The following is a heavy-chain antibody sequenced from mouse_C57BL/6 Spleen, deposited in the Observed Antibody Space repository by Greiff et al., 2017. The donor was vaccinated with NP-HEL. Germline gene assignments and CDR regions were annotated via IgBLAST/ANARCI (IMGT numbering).Heavy chain of an antibody. J-gene: IGHJ2*01. CDR3: ARAGAYDGYYDY. V-gene: IGHV5-16*01. Sequence: EVQLVESEGGLVQPGSSMKLSCTASGFTFSDYYMAWVRQVPEKGLEWVANINYDGSSTYYLDSLKSRFIISRDNAKNILYLQMSSLKSEDTATYYCARAGAYDGYYDYWGQGTTLTVSS. CDR2: INYDGSST. D-gene: IGHD2-3*01. CDR1: GFTFSDYY.